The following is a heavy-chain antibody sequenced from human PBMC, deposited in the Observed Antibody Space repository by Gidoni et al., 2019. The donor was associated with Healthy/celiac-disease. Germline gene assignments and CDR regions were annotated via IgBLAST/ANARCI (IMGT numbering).Heavy chain of an antibody. CDR3: AKDHPDYYGSGSYRGEFDY. D-gene: IGHD3-10*01. CDR2: ISGSGGST. J-gene: IGHJ4*02. V-gene: IGHV3-23*01. CDR1: GFPFCSYA. Sequence: EVQLLESGGGLVQPGGSLRLSCAASGFPFCSYAMSWVRQAPGKGLEWVSAISGSGGSTYYADSVKGRFTISRDNSKNTLYLQMNSLRAEDTAVYYCAKDHPDYYGSGSYRGEFDYWGQGTLVTVSS.